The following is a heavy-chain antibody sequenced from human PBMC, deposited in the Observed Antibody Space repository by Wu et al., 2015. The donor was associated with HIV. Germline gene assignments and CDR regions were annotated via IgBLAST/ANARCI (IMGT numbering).Heavy chain of an antibody. CDR2: INPRTDST. V-gene: IGHV1-46*01. CDR3: ARERVDYDSGGYRAHRGYYFDY. J-gene: IGHJ4*02. D-gene: IGHD3-22*01. Sequence: QVQLVQSRAGVKKPGASVKVSCTAFGYTFINNFLHWVRQAPGQGPEWMGVINPRTDSTTYAETFEGRLTMTRDTSKSTMYMELTSLRSDDTAIYYCARERVDYDSGGYRAHRGYYFDYWARERWSSSL. CDR1: GYTFINNF.